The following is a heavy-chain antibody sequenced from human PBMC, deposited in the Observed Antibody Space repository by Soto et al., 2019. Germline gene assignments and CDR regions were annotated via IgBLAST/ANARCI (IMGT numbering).Heavy chain of an antibody. D-gene: IGHD5-18*01. CDR2: VHTHGNS. Sequence: SENLCLTCAVVSSPPGDNYWPWIRQSPDRGLEWIGEVHTHGNSTYNASLRRRLTLSLDTSKSQFSLKVASVTAADTAVYFCARGKPSGYRFGPRNFFYYGLDVWGPGTTVTVS. CDR1: SSPPGDNY. CDR3: ARGKPSGYRFGPRNFFYYGLDV. V-gene: IGHV4-34*01. J-gene: IGHJ6*02.